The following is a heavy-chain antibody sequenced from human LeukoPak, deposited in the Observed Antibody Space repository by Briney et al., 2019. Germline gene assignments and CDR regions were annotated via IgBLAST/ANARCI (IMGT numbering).Heavy chain of an antibody. CDR3: AKRSGNCCYFDS. J-gene: IGHJ4*02. CDR1: GFIFSGYE. Sequence: GGSLRLSCEGSGFIFSGYEVSWLRQAPGKGLEWVSYISGSGSNILYADSVKGRFTISRDNAKNTLYLQMNSLRAEDTAVYYCAKRSGNCCYFDSWGQGTLVTVSS. CDR2: ISGSGSNI. V-gene: IGHV3-48*03. D-gene: IGHD1-26*01.